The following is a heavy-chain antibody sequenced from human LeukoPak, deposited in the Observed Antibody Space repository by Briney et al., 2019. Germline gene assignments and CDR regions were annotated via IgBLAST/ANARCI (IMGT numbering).Heavy chain of an antibody. CDR3: ARVMAENCSSTSCLYYYYYYMDV. Sequence: GASVKVSCKASGYTFTSYGISWVRQAPGQGLEWMGWISAYNGNTNYAQKLQGGVTMTTDTSTSTAYMELRSLRSDDTAVYYCARVMAENCSSTSCLYYYYYYMDVWGKGTTVTVSS. J-gene: IGHJ6*03. D-gene: IGHD2-2*01. CDR2: ISAYNGNT. V-gene: IGHV1-18*01. CDR1: GYTFTSYG.